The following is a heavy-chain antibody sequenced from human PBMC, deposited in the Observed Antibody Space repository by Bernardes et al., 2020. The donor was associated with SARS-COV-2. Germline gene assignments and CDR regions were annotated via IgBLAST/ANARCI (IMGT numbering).Heavy chain of an antibody. CDR3: ARAGQFYFEH. CDR1: GFTFSTYW. Sequence: GGSLRLSCAASGFTFSTYWMHWVRQAPGKGLVWVSRTNKDETTTDYADSVKGRFTISRDNAKNTLYLQMNSLRVEDTAVYYCARAGQFYFEHWGQGTLVTVSS. V-gene: IGHV3-74*01. CDR2: TNKDETTT. J-gene: IGHJ4*02.